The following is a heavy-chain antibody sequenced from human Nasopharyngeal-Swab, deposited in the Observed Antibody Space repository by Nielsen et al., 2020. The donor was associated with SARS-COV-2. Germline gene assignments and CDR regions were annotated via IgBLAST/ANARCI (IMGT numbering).Heavy chain of an antibody. CDR3: VKVRDPRFWALDY. Sequence: GESLKISCAASGFTFTDAWMNWVRQAPGKGLEWVAHIKSKGSGGTTDYAAPVKGRFTISRDDSKNTLYLQMNSLKAEDTAVYHCVKVRDPRFWALDYWGPGTLVTVSS. J-gene: IGHJ4*02. CDR2: IKSKGSGGTT. D-gene: IGHD5-24*01. CDR1: GFTFTDAW. V-gene: IGHV3-15*07.